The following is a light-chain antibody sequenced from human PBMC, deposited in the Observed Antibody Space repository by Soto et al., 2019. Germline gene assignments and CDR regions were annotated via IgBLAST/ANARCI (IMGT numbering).Light chain of an antibody. CDR2: ATS. V-gene: IGKV1-27*01. Sequence: DVEMTQSPSSLSAFVGDRVTIACRASQSIAPYLAWVQQKPGKVPKLLIYATSTLQSDVPSRFSGSGSGTDFTLTISSLQPEDVATYYCQKYNSAPLTFGGGTKVEIK. J-gene: IGKJ4*01. CDR1: QSIAPY. CDR3: QKYNSAPLT.